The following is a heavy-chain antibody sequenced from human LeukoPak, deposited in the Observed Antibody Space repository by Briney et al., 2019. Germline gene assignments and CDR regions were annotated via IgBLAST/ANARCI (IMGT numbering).Heavy chain of an antibody. Sequence: PSETLSLTCTVSGGSISSYYWSWIRQPAGKGLEWIGRIYTSGSTNYNPSLKSRVTMSVDTSKNQFSLKLSSVTAADTAVYYCARDSTNWDSSGHYSIPFDYWRQGTLVTVSS. J-gene: IGHJ4*02. CDR3: ARDSTNWDSSGHYSIPFDY. V-gene: IGHV4-4*07. CDR1: GGSISSYY. CDR2: IYTSGST. D-gene: IGHD3-22*01.